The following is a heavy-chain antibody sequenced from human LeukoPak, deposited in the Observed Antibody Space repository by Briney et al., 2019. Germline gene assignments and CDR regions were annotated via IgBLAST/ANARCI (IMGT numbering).Heavy chain of an antibody. Sequence: GGSLRLSCAASGFTFSDYYMSWIRQAPGKGLEWVSYISSSGSTIYYADSVKGRFTISRDNAKNSLYLQMNSLRDEDTAVYYCAQPAGYCSGGSCYSRNHDAFDIWGQGTMVTVSS. V-gene: IGHV3-11*04. CDR2: ISSSGSTI. J-gene: IGHJ3*02. CDR3: AQPAGYCSGGSCYSRNHDAFDI. D-gene: IGHD2-15*01. CDR1: GFTFSDYY.